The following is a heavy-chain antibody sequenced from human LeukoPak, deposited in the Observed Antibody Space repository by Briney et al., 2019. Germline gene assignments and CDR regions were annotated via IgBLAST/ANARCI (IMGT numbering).Heavy chain of an antibody. V-gene: IGHV3-9*01. CDR3: ARGRGGGFLESLI. CDR1: GFTFDDYA. Sequence: GRSLRLSCAASGFTFDDYAMHWVRQAPGKGLEWVSGISWNSGSTIYYADSVKGRFTISRDNAKNSLYLQMNSLRAEDTAVYYCARGRGGGFLESLIWGQGTMVTVSS. D-gene: IGHD3-3*01. J-gene: IGHJ3*02. CDR2: ISWNSGSTI.